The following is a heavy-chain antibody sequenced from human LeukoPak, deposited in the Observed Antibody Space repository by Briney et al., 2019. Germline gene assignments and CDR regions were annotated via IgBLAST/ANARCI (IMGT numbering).Heavy chain of an antibody. J-gene: IGHJ4*02. Sequence: PSETLSLTCTVSGGSVNNYFWSWIRQPPGKGLEWIGYIYYSGSTNYNPSLKSRVTISVDTSKNQFSLKLSSVTAADTAVYYCARVGDFWSGYQIDYWGQGTLVTVSS. D-gene: IGHD3-3*01. V-gene: IGHV4-59*02. CDR1: GGSVNNYF. CDR3: ARVGDFWSGYQIDY. CDR2: IYYSGST.